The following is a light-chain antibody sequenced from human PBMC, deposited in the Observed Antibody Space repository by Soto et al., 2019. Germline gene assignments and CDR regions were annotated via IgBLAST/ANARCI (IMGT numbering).Light chain of an antibody. CDR2: DVS. V-gene: IGLV2-14*01. CDR3: RAYAISSSLYI. Sequence: QSVLTQPASVSGSPGQSITIYCTEASSDVGGYKNVSWYQLHPGKAPKLMISDVSNRPSGVSDRLAGSKSGNTASLTISGRQAEDEADYDGRAYAISSSLYIFGTGTKLT. CDR1: SSDVGGYKN. J-gene: IGLJ1*01.